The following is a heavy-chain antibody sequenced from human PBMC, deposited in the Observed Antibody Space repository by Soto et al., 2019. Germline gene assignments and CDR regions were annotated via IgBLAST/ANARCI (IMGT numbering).Heavy chain of an antibody. D-gene: IGHD3-3*01. CDR1: GCFITSISYY. Sequence: SDTLCLTCAVSGCFITSISYYWGWIRQPPGEGLEWIGSIYYSGSTYSNPSLKSRVTISVDTSKNQFSLKLSSVTAADTAVYYCARVGCGITAAAWYGNNYYYDGMDVWGQGTTVT. CDR2: IYYSGST. J-gene: IGHJ6*02. V-gene: IGHV4-39*01. CDR3: ARVGCGITAAAWYGNNYYYDGMDV.